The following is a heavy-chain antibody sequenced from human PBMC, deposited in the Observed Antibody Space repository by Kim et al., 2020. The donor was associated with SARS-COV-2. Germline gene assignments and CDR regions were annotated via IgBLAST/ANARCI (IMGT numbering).Heavy chain of an antibody. CDR1: GGSISSSSYY. Sequence: SETLSLTCTVSGGSISSSSYYWGWIRQPPGKGLEWIGSIYYSGSTYYNPSLKSRVTISVDTSKNQFSLKLSSVTAADTAVYYCARDGNGSPDGGDYGGNWGRGYFDLWGRGTLVTVSS. D-gene: IGHD4-17*01. V-gene: IGHV4-39*07. CDR3: ARDGNGSPDGGDYGGNWGRGYFDL. CDR2: IYYSGST. J-gene: IGHJ2*01.